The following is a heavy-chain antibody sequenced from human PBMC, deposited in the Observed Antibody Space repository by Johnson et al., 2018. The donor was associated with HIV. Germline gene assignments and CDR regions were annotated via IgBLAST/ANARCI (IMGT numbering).Heavy chain of an antibody. Sequence: EVQLVESGGGLIQPGGSLRPSCAASGFTVSSNYMSWVRQAPGKGLEWVSVIYSGGSTYYADSVKGRFTISRDNAKNTPYLQMNSRRAEDTAVYYRARVVVITYHDAFISGAKGQWSPSLQ. V-gene: IGHV3-53*01. CDR2: IYSGGST. CDR1: GFTVSSNY. D-gene: IGHD3-22*01. J-gene: IGHJ3*02. CDR3: ARVVVITYHDAFIS.